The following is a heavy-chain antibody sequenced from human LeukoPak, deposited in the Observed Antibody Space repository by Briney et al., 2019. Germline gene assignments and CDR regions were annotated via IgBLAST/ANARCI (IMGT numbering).Heavy chain of an antibody. J-gene: IGHJ4*02. V-gene: IGHV1-69*13. CDR3: ARGGGVAGTPYNPYDY. CDR1: GGTFSSYA. Sequence: SVNVSCKASGGTFSSYAISWVRQAPGQGLEWMGGIIPIFGTANYAQKFQGRVTITADESTSTAYMELSSLRSEDTAVYYCARGGGVAGTPYNPYDYWSQGTLVTVSS. CDR2: IIPIFGTA. D-gene: IGHD6-19*01.